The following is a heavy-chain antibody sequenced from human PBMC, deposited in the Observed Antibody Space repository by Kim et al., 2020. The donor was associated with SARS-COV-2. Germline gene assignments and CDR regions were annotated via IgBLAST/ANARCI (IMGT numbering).Heavy chain of an antibody. Sequence: GGSLRLSCAASGFTFSNYDVSWVRQAPGKGLEWVSAISFGGVTDYADSVRGRFTTSRDNPKSPVYLQMNSLRAEDTAVYYCAGICGTTSCSGDYWGQGTLVTVSS. CDR3: AGICGTTSCSGDY. CDR2: ISFGGVT. V-gene: IGHV3-23*01. J-gene: IGHJ4*02. CDR1: GFTFSNYD. D-gene: IGHD2-2*01.